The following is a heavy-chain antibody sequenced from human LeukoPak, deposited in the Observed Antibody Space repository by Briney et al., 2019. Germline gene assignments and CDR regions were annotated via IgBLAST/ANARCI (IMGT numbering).Heavy chain of an antibody. V-gene: IGHV1-69*04. CDR1: GGTFSSYA. CDR2: IIPILGIA. D-gene: IGHD1-26*01. Sequence: GASVKVSCKASGGTFSSYAISWVRQAPGQGLEWMGRIIPILGIANYAQKFQGRVTITADKSTSTAYMELSSLRSEDTAVYYCARERLVEEAFDIWGQGTMVTVSS. J-gene: IGHJ3*02. CDR3: ARERLVEEAFDI.